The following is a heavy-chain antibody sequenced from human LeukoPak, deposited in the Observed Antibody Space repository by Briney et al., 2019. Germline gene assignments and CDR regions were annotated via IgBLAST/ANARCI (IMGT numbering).Heavy chain of an antibody. CDR1: GFTLDDYA. Sequence: PGGSLRLSCVASGFTLDDYALHWVRQAPGKGLEWVSLISGDGGSTYYADSVKGRFTISRDNSKNSLYLQMNSLRTEDTALYYCAKDMWRFGELDYDYWGQGTLVTVSS. D-gene: IGHD3-10*01. CDR2: ISGDGGST. V-gene: IGHV3-43*02. J-gene: IGHJ4*02. CDR3: AKDMWRFGELDYDY.